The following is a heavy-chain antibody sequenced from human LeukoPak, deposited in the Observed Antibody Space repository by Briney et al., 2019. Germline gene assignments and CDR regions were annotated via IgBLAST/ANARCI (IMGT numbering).Heavy chain of an antibody. CDR2: ISTNSHYI. CDR1: GFTFSSYA. J-gene: IGHJ4*02. V-gene: IGHV3-21*01. Sequence: GGSLRLSCAASGFTFSSYAMSWVRQAPGKGLEWVSSISTNSHYIYYADSVKGRFTISRDNAKNSLYLQMHSLRAEDTAVYYCARCYYFDYWGQGTLVTVSS. CDR3: ARCYYFDY.